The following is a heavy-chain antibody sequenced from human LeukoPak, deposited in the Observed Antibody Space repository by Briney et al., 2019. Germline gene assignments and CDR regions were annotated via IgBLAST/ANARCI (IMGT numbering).Heavy chain of an antibody. CDR3: AKDSVTSKMSGYDWPWYFDL. D-gene: IGHD5-12*01. J-gene: IGHJ2*01. CDR1: GFTFSSYA. V-gene: IGHV3-23*01. CDR2: IGGSGSNT. Sequence: LPGGSLRLSCAASGFTFSSYAMSWVRQAPGKGLGWVSGIGGSGSNTYYADSVKGRFTISRDNSKNTLYLQMNSLRAEDTAVYYCAKDSVTSKMSGYDWPWYFDLWGRGTLVTVSS.